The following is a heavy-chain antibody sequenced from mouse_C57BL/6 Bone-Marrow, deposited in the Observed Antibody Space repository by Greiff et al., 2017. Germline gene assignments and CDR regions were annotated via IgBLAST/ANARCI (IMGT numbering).Heavy chain of an antibody. J-gene: IGHJ1*03. V-gene: IGHV5-15*01. Sequence: EVQGVESGGGLVQPGGSLKLSCAASGFTFSDYGMAWVRQAPRKGPEWVAFFSNLAYSIYYADTVTGRFTISRENAKNTLYLEMSSLRSEYTAMYYCARRDGYFDVWGTGTTVTVSS. CDR2: FSNLAYSI. CDR3: ARRDGYFDV. D-gene: IGHD3-3*01. CDR1: GFTFSDYG.